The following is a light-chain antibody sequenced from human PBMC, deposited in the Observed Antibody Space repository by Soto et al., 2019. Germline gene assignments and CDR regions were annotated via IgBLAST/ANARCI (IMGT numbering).Light chain of an antibody. CDR2: DND. V-gene: IGLV1-51*01. Sequence: QSVLTQPPSVSAAPGQKVIISCSGNRSNIGSNYVSWYQQLPGTAPSLIIYDNDKRPSGIPDRVSGSKSGTSATLGITGLQTGDEADYYCATCDSLVRSGVFGGGTKLTVL. J-gene: IGLJ2*01. CDR3: ATCDSLVRSGV. CDR1: RSNIGSNY.